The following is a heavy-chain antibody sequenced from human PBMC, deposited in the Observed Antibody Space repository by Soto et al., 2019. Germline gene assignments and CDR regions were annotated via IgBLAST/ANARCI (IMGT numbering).Heavy chain of an antibody. D-gene: IGHD2-21*01. CDR3: AGDYSLDY. Sequence: QVQLLQSGAEVKKPGASVKVSCKASGYTFTNYYMHWVRQAPGQGLEWIGVINPTGGSTSYAQKFKGRLTMTRDTSTSTVYMELSSLISEDTAVYYCAGDYSLDYWGQGTLITVSS. CDR1: GYTFTNYY. J-gene: IGHJ4*02. CDR2: INPTGGST. V-gene: IGHV1-46*03.